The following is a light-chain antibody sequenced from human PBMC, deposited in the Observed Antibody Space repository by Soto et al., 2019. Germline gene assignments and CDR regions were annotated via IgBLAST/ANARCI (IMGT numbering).Light chain of an antibody. J-gene: IGLJ1*01. V-gene: IGLV2-14*01. CDR1: SSDIGRYNF. Sequence: QSVLTQSASVSGSPGQSITISCTGTSSDIGRYNFVSWYQQHPGKAPKLLIYEVDNRPSGVSNRFSGSKSGNTASLTISGLQAEDEADYYCNSFAGTTAVYVFGTGTKVTVL. CDR2: EVD. CDR3: NSFAGTTAVYV.